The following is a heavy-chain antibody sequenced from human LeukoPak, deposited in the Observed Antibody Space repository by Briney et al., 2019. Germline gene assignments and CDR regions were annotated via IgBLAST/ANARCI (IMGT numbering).Heavy chain of an antibody. CDR2: IDQNGGEK. J-gene: IGHJ4*02. CDR3: VRARSYSYATPDY. Sequence: GGSLRLSCATSGFTFNSYWMSWVRQAPGRGLEWVANIDQNGGEKFYVDSVKGRFTISRDNARTSLSLQMSSLRAEDTAVYYCVRARSYSYATPDYWGQGTLVTVSS. D-gene: IGHD2-15*01. V-gene: IGHV3-7*04. CDR1: GFTFNSYW.